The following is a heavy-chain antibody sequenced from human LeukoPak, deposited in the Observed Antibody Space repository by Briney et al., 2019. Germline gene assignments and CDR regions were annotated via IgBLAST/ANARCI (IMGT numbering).Heavy chain of an antibody. CDR1: GGSISSYY. D-gene: IGHD3-22*01. V-gene: IGHV4-59*01. CDR3: ARVQISYYYDSSGYYHFDY. CDR2: IYYSGST. Sequence: PSETLSLTCNVSGGSISSYYWSWIRQPPGKGLEWIGYIYYSGSTNYNPSLKSRVTISIDTSKNQFSLKLSSVTAADTAVYYCARVQISYYYDSSGYYHFDYWGQGTLVTVSS. J-gene: IGHJ4*02.